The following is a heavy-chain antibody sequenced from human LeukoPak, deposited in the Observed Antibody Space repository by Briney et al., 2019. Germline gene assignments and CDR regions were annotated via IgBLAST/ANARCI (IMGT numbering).Heavy chain of an antibody. CDR2: LYSGGNS. J-gene: IGHJ6*02. Sequence: GGSLRLSCAATGFTVSSYYMTWVRQAPGKGLEWVSVLYSGGNSYYADSVKGRVAISRDNSKNTVFLQMNSVRAEDTAVYYCARSYSNHLFGMDVWGQGTTVTVSS. D-gene: IGHD4-11*01. V-gene: IGHV3-66*01. CDR3: ARSYSNHLFGMDV. CDR1: GFTVSSYY.